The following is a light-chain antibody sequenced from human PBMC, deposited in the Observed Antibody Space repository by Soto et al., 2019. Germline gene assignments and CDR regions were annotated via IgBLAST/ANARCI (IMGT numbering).Light chain of an antibody. CDR3: QKYDSAPFT. CDR2: AAS. V-gene: IGKV1-27*01. CDR1: QGIGNF. Sequence: DIPLTQSPSSLSASVGDRVTITCRASQGIGNFLAWFQQKPGKVPKLLIYAASTLRSGVPSRFSGSGSGTDFTLTITSLQPEDLATYYCQKYDSAPFTFGPGTKVDI. J-gene: IGKJ3*01.